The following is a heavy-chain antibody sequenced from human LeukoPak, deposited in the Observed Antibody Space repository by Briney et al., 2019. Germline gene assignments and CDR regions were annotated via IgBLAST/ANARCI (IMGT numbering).Heavy chain of an antibody. Sequence: SETLSLTCTVSGGSITNTEDHWTWIRQHPGKGLEWIGYTSYRDYPDSNPSLKSRVTISLDTSKNQFSLKLRSVTAADTAVYYCAREPTQPLRFGEFHPFDNWGQGTLVTVSS. CDR2: TSYRDYP. J-gene: IGHJ5*02. V-gene: IGHV4-31*03. CDR3: AREPTQPLRFGEFHPFDN. D-gene: IGHD3-10*01. CDR1: GGSITNTEDH.